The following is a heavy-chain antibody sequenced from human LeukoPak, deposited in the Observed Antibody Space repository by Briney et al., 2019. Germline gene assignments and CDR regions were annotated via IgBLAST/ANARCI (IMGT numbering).Heavy chain of an antibody. V-gene: IGHV4-59*08. CDR3: ARRVTSNWFDP. J-gene: IGHJ5*02. Sequence: SETLSLTCSVSGGSISSYYWSWIRQPPGKGLEGIGYMYYSGSTNYNPSLKSRVTISVDTSKNQFSLKLSSVTAADTAVYYCARRVTSNWFDPWGQGTLVTVSS. D-gene: IGHD2-21*02. CDR2: MYYSGST. CDR1: GGSISSYY.